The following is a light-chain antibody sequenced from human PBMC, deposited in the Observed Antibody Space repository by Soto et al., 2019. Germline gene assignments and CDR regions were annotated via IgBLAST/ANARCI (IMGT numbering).Light chain of an antibody. Sequence: QSVLTQPPSVSGAPGQRVTISCTGSSSNIGAGYDVHWYQQLPGTAPKLLIYGNSNRPSGVPDRISGSKSGTSASLAITGIQDEDEADYYCQSYDSSLSGYVFGTGTKVTVL. J-gene: IGLJ1*01. V-gene: IGLV1-40*01. CDR2: GNS. CDR1: SSNIGAGYD. CDR3: QSYDSSLSGYV.